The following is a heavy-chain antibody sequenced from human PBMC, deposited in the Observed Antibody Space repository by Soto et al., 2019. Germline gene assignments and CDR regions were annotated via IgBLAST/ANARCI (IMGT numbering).Heavy chain of an antibody. Sequence: SETLSLTCTISGGSLSSYCWSWIRQPPGQGLEWMGCIYYSESANSNPSLMSRVTMSVDTSKTPFSLRLSSVTAADTAVYYCARGETYYDILTGYYFPGGFSFWGQGTLVTVSS. V-gene: IGHV4-59*01. CDR2: IYYSESA. CDR1: GGSLSSYC. J-gene: IGHJ4*02. D-gene: IGHD3-9*01. CDR3: ARGETYYDILTGYYFPGGFSF.